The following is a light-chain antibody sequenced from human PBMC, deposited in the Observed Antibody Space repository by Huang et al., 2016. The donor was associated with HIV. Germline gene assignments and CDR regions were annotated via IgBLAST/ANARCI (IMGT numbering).Light chain of an antibody. J-gene: IGKJ1*01. CDR2: AAS. CDR3: QQSYNTPRT. Sequence: DIQMTQSPSSLSASVGDSVTITCRASHTISNFLNWYQQKPGQAPQILIDAASSSQSGVASRFSGSGAGTDFTLTITNLQPEDFATYYCQQSYNTPRTFGQGTRLEI. CDR1: HTISNF. V-gene: IGKV1-39*01.